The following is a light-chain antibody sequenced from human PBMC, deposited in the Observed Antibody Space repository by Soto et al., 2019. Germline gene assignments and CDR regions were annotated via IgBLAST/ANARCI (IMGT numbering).Light chain of an antibody. V-gene: IGKV3-20*01. J-gene: IGKJ5*01. CDR2: DAS. CDR3: QQYGSLIT. CDR1: QSVRSNY. Sequence: EIVLTQSPGTLSLSPGEGDTLSCRASQSVRSNYLAWFQQKPGQTPRLLIYDASSRATGIPDRFSGSGSDTDFTLTISRLEPEDFAVYYCQQYGSLITFGQGTRLEIK.